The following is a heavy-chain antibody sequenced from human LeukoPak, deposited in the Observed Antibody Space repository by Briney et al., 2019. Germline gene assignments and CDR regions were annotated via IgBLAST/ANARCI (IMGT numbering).Heavy chain of an antibody. J-gene: IGHJ4*02. Sequence: PGGSLRLSCAASGFTFSTYGMNWVRQAPGKGLQWVSYISSSSSTIYYADSVKGRFTISRDNAKNSLYLQMNSLRAEDTALYYCARGKYYYDSTGYYPGGDYWGQGTLVTVSS. V-gene: IGHV3-48*04. D-gene: IGHD3-22*01. CDR3: ARGKYYYDSTGYYPGGDY. CDR1: GFTFSTYG. CDR2: ISSSSSTI.